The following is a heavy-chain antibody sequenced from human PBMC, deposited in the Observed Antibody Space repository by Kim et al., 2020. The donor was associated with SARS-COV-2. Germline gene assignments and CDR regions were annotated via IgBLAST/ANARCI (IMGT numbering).Heavy chain of an antibody. CDR3: ARDRQWFDP. V-gene: IGHV4-59*01. J-gene: IGHJ5*02. Sequence: STHVNPSLKSRVTISVDTSKTQCSLKLSSVTAADTAVYYCARDRQWFDPWGQGTLVTVSP. CDR2: ST.